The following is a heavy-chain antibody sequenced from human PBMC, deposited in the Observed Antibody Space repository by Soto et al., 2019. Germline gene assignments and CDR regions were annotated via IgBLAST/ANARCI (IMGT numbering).Heavy chain of an antibody. Sequence: PGGSLRLSCEASGFTFSSYSMNWVRQAPGKGLQWVSFITSSGSAIYYADSVMGRFTISRDNAKNSLHLQMNSLRAEDTALYYCAKSMGGTANGMDVWGQGTTVTVSS. CDR3: AKSMGGTANGMDV. V-gene: IGHV3-48*01. CDR1: GFTFSSYS. D-gene: IGHD2-15*01. CDR2: ITSSGSAI. J-gene: IGHJ6*02.